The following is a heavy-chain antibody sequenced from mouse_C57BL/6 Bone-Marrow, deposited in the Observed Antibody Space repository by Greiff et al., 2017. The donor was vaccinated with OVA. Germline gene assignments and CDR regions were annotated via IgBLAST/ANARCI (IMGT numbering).Heavy chain of an antibody. CDR3: AREYGDYAMDY. CDR2: INYDGSST. CDR1: GFTFSDYY. J-gene: IGHJ4*01. D-gene: IGHD1-1*01. V-gene: IGHV5-16*01. Sequence: EVMLVESEGGLVQPGSSMKLSCTASGFTFSDYYMAWVRQVPEKGLEWVANINYDGSSTYYLDSLKSRFIISRDNAKNILYLQMSSLKSEDTATYYCAREYGDYAMDYWGQGTSVTVSS.